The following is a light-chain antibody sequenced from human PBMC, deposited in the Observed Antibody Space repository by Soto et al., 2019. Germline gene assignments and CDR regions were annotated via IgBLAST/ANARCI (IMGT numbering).Light chain of an antibody. Sequence: DIQISQSPSSLSASIGDSVTITCRASQSINRWLAWYQQKPGRAPKLLIYAASTLESGVPSRFSATVSGTEFSLTITSLQPEDFATYYCQQLFDSPITFGQGTRLEIK. J-gene: IGKJ5*01. V-gene: IGKV1-5*01. CDR2: AAS. CDR1: QSINRW. CDR3: QQLFDSPIT.